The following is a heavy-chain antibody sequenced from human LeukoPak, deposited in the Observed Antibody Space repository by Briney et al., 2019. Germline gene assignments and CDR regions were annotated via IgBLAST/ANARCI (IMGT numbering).Heavy chain of an antibody. Sequence: GGSLRLSCAASGFTFSSYGMHWVRQAPGKGLEWVAFIRYDGSNKYYADSVRGRFTISRDNSKNTLYLQMNSLRAEDTAVYYCARGATTHFDYWGQGTLVTVSS. J-gene: IGHJ4*02. CDR2: IRYDGSNK. CDR3: ARGATTHFDY. V-gene: IGHV3-30*02. CDR1: GFTFSSYG. D-gene: IGHD1-26*01.